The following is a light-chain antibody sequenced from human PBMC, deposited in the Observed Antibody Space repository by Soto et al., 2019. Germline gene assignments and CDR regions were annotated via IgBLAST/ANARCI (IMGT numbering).Light chain of an antibody. J-gene: IGLJ2*01. CDR3: QVWDTSSDHVI. V-gene: IGLV3-21*04. CDR2: YDS. CDR1: NIGSKS. Sequence: SYELTQPPSVSVAPGKTAKMTCGGNNIGSKSVHWYQQKPGQAPVLVIYYDSDRPSGIPERFSGSNSGSTATLTISWVEAGDEADYYCQVWDTSSDHVIFGGGTKLTVL.